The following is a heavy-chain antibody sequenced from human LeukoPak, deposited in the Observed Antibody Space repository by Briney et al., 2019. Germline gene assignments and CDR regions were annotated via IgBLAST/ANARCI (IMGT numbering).Heavy chain of an antibody. D-gene: IGHD2-2*01. CDR3: AREGLSSYMDV. CDR1: GFTFRSYA. J-gene: IGHJ6*03. V-gene: IGHV3-30*04. CDR2: ISYDGSYK. Sequence: GRSLRLSCAASGFTFRSYAMHWVRQAPGKGLEWVAVISYDGSYKSYADSVKGRFTISRDNAKNSLYLQMNSLRAEDTALYYCAREGLSSYMDVWGKGTTVTVSS.